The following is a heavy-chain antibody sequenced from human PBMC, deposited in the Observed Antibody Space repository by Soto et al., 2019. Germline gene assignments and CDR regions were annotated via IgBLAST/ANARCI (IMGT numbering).Heavy chain of an antibody. J-gene: IGHJ4*02. D-gene: IGHD3-10*01. CDR2: FDPEDGET. Sequence: ASVKVSCKVSGYTLTELSMHWVRQAPGKGLEWMGGFDPEDGETIYAQKFQGRVTMTEDTSTDTAYMELSSLRSEDTAVYYCATAWFGELLYDYWGQGTLVTVSS. CDR3: ATAWFGELLYDY. CDR1: GYTLTELS. V-gene: IGHV1-24*01.